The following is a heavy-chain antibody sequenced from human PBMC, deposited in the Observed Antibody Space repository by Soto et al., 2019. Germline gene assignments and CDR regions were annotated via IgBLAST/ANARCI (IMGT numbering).Heavy chain of an antibody. CDR3: ARETTMVREGNWFDP. V-gene: IGHV4-31*03. CDR1: GGSIISGGYY. J-gene: IGHJ5*02. Sequence: PSETLSLTCTVSGGSIISGGYYWIWVRQHPGKGLEWIGYIYYSGSTYYNPSLKSRVTISVDTSKNQFSLKLSSVTAADTAVYYCARETTMVREGNWFDPWGQGTLVTVSS. D-gene: IGHD3-10*01. CDR2: IYYSGST.